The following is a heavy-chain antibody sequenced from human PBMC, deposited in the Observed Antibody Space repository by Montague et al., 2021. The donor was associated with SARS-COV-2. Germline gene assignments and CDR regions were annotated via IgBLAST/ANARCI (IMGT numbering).Heavy chain of an antibody. Sequence: SLRLSCAASGFTFSDYYMSWIRQAPGKGLEWVSYISGRGSYTDYADSVKGRFTISRGNARKSLYLEMNSLRAEDTAVYYCARLVGVESNRRDYFNYWGQGTLVTVPS. CDR1: GFTFSDYY. V-gene: IGHV3-11*03. D-gene: IGHD1-14*01. J-gene: IGHJ4*02. CDR2: ISGRGSYT. CDR3: ARLVGVESNRRDYFNY.